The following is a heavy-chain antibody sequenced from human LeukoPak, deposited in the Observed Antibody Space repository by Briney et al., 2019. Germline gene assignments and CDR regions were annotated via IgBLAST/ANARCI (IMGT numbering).Heavy chain of an antibody. CDR3: ARGYCSSTSCYPEGWFDP. Sequence: SETLSLTCAVSGYSISSGYYWGWIRPPPGKGLEWIGIIYHSGSTYYNPSLKSRVTISVDTSKNQFSLKLSSVTAADTAVYYCARGYCSSTSCYPEGWFDPWGQGTLVTVSS. D-gene: IGHD2-2*01. CDR2: IYHSGST. J-gene: IGHJ5*02. CDR1: GYSISSGYY. V-gene: IGHV4-38-2*01.